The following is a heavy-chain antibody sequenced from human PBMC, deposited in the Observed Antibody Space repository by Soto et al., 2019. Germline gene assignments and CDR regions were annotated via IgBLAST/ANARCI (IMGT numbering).Heavy chain of an antibody. Sequence: QLQLQESGSGLVKPSQTLSLTCADSGGSISSGGYSWSWIRQPPGKGLGWIGYMYYSGSTYYNPSLKSRVTISVDRSKKQFSLKLSSVTAADTAVYYCARGMTTVTTLDYWGQGTLVTVSP. V-gene: IGHV4-30-2*01. CDR2: MYYSGST. CDR1: GGSISSGGYS. CDR3: ARGMTTVTTLDY. D-gene: IGHD4-4*01. J-gene: IGHJ4*02.